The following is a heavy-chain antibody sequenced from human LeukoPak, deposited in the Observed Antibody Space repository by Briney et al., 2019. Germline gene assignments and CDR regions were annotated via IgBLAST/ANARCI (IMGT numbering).Heavy chain of an antibody. CDR1: GFTFSSYA. J-gene: IGHJ5*02. V-gene: IGHV3-23*01. CDR3: AKIRSLSNWFDP. Sequence: GWSLRLSCAASGFTFSSYAMSWVRQAPGKGLEWVSAISGSGGSTYYADSVKGRFTISRDNSKNTLYLQMNSLRAEDTAVYYCAKIRSLSNWFDPWGQGTLVTVSS. CDR2: ISGSGGST.